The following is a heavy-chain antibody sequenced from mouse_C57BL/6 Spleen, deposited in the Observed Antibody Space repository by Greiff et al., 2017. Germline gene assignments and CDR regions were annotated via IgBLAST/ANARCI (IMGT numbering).Heavy chain of an antibody. V-gene: IGHV1-69*01. CDR3: ARYYGSSYGGYFDV. J-gene: IGHJ1*03. D-gene: IGHD1-1*01. CDR1: GYTFTSYW. CDR2: IDPSDSYT. Sequence: QVQLQQPGAELVMPGASVKLSCKASGYTFTSYWMHWVKPRPGQGLEWIGEIDPSDSYTNYNQKFKGKSTLTVDKSSSTAYMQLSSLTSEDSAVYYCARYYGSSYGGYFDVWGTGTTVTVSS.